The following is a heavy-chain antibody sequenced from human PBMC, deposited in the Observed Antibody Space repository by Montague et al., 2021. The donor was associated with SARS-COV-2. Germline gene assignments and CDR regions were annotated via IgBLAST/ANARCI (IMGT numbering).Heavy chain of an antibody. CDR3: ARDEYNRYWYKY. CDR2: VDSAGST. Sequence: SETLSLTCTVSAGSLSSRSNYWGWLRQPPGMGLQWIGSVDSAGSTYYSPSLKSRVTISLDTSKNQFSLKLSSVTAADTAVYYCARDEYNRYWYKYWGQGALVTVSS. CDR1: AGSLSSRSNY. V-gene: IGHV4-39*07. D-gene: IGHD2-8*02. J-gene: IGHJ4*02.